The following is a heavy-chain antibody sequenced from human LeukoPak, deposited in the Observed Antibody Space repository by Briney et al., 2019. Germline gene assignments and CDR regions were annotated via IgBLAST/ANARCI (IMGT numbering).Heavy chain of an antibody. CDR2: MNPNSGNT. V-gene: IGHV1-8*01. Sequence: WASGKVSCKASGYTFTRYDINWVRQSTGQGLEWMGWMNPNSGNTGYAQKFQGRVTMTRNSSTTTAYMELSSLRSEDTAVYYCARRHGRCSDGSCYYPDYWGQGTLVTVSS. J-gene: IGHJ4*02. D-gene: IGHD2-15*01. CDR1: GYTFTRYD. CDR3: ARRHGRCSDGSCYYPDY.